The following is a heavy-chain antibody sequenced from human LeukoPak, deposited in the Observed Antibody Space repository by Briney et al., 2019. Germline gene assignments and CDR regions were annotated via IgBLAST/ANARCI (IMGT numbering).Heavy chain of an antibody. CDR1: GGSISSGGXY. D-gene: IGHD1-26*01. Sequence: XXSLXCAXSGGSISSGGXYWSWMRQPPXXGREWSGYIYHSGSTYYNPSLKSRVTISVDGSKNQFSLKLSSVTAADTAVYYCARVGTSGSHYPYYFDYWGQGTLVPVSS. J-gene: IGHJ4*02. V-gene: IGHV4-30-2*01. CDR3: ARVGTSGSHYPYYFDY. CDR2: IYHSGST.